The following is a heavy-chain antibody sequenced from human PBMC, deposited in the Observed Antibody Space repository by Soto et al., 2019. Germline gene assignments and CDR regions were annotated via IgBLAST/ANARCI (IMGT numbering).Heavy chain of an antibody. Sequence: ASVEVSCEASGYRFTSYALHWVRQAPGQRLEWMGWINAGNGNTKYSQKFQGRVTITRDTSASTAYMELSSLRSEDTAVYYCARGRDSSGYYLIYYFDYWGQGTLVTVSS. CDR1: GYRFTSYA. D-gene: IGHD3-22*01. V-gene: IGHV1-3*01. CDR3: ARGRDSSGYYLIYYFDY. CDR2: INAGNGNT. J-gene: IGHJ4*02.